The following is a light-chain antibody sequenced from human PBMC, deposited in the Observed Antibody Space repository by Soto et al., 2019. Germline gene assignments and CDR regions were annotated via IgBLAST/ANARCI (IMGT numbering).Light chain of an antibody. CDR3: SSFTSSITYV. CDR1: SSDVGGYNY. J-gene: IGLJ1*01. CDR2: DVS. V-gene: IGLV2-14*01. Sequence: QSVLTQPASVSGSPGQSVTISCTGTSSDVGGYNYVSWYQHHPGKPPKLMIYDVSNRPSGVSHRFSGSKSGNTASLTISGLQAEDEADYYCSSFTSSITYVFGTGTKLTVL.